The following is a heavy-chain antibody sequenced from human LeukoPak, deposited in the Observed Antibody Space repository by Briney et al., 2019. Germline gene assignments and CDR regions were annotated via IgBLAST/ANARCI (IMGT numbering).Heavy chain of an antibody. D-gene: IGHD6-13*01. Sequence: ASVKVSCKASGYPFTDQFINWVRQAPGRGLEWMGWISAYSGHTNYAQKLQGRVTMTTDTSTSTAYMELRSLRSDDTAVYYCARDNHSGSWSWFDPWGQGTLVSVSA. J-gene: IGHJ5*02. CDR2: ISAYSGHT. CDR3: ARDNHSGSWSWFDP. V-gene: IGHV1-18*01. CDR1: GYPFTDQF.